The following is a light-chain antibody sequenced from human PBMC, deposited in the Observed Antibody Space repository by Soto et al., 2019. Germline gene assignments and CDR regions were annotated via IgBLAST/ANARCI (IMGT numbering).Light chain of an antibody. CDR2: GAS. V-gene: IGKV3-15*01. J-gene: IGKJ1*01. Sequence: EIVLTHSPGTLALSPGERATLSCRASQSVDISLAWYQQKPGQAPRLLIYGASTRATDMPGTFSGRGSGTEFTLTISSLRPEDFGVYYCQQYRSWPRTFGQGTKVDIK. CDR3: QQYRSWPRT. CDR1: QSVDIS.